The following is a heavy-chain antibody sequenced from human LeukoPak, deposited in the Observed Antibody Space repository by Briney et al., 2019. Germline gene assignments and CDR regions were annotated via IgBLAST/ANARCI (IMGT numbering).Heavy chain of an antibody. CDR3: ARGLNNWNTPYSYYGMDV. CDR2: MNPNSGNT. V-gene: IGHV1-8*01. CDR1: GYTFTSYD. D-gene: IGHD1/OR15-1a*01. Sequence: GGSVKVSCKASGYTFTSYDINWVRQATGQGLEWMGWMNPNSGNTGYAQKFQGRVTTTRNTSISTAYMELSSLRSEDTAVYYCARGLNNWNTPYSYYGMDVWGQGTTVTVSS. J-gene: IGHJ6*02.